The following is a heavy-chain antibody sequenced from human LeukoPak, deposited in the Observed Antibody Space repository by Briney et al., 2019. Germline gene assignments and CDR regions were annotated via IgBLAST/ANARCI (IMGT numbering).Heavy chain of an antibody. CDR1: GVTFRSFG. V-gene: IGHV3-30*02. CDR3: ARDLVGKCYIAY. D-gene: IGHD2-15*01. CDR2: IGYTGTNT. Sequence: GGSLRLSCTVSGVTFRSFGRHWVRQAPGEGLEWVAYIGYTGTNTYYADSVKGRFTTSRYNSKNTVHLQMNSLTAADTALYSCARDLVGKCYIAYWGQGTLVTVSS. J-gene: IGHJ4*02.